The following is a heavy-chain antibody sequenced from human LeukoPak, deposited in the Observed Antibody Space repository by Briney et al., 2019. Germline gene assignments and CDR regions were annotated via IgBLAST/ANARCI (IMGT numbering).Heavy chain of an antibody. V-gene: IGHV4-59*01. CDR2: IYYSGST. CDR1: GGSISSYY. Sequence: PSETLYLTCTVSGGSISSYYWSWIRQPPGKGLEWIGYIYYSGSTNYNPSLKSRVTISVDTSKNQFSLKLSSVTAADTAVYYCARDKGTSGWFDPWGQGTLVTVSS. D-gene: IGHD3/OR15-3a*01. CDR3: ARDKGTSGWFDP. J-gene: IGHJ5*02.